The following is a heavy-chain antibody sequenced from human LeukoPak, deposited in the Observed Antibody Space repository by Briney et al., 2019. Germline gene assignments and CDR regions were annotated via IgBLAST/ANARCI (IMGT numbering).Heavy chain of an antibody. J-gene: IGHJ4*02. CDR1: GYTFTSYY. CDR3: ALLQLERSFDY. CDR2: INPSGGST. Sequence: ASVKVSCMASGYTFTSYYMHWVRQAPGQGLEWMGIINPSGGSTSYAQKFQGRVTMTRDTSTSTVYMELSSLRSEDTAVYYCALLQLERSFDYWGQGTLVTVSS. D-gene: IGHD1-1*01. V-gene: IGHV1-46*01.